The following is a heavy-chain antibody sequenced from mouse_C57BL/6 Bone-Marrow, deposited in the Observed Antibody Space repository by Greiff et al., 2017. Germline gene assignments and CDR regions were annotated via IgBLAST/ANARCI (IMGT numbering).Heavy chain of an antibody. D-gene: IGHD2-3*01. CDR2: IDPSDSYT. Sequence: QVQLQQPGAELVMPGASVKLSCKASGYTFTSYWMHWVKQRPGQGLEWTGEIDPSDSYTNYNQKFKGKSTLTVDTSSSTAYMQLSSLTSEDSAVYYCSRERWLLANFDYWGQGTTLTVSS. J-gene: IGHJ2*01. V-gene: IGHV1-69*01. CDR3: SRERWLLANFDY. CDR1: GYTFTSYW.